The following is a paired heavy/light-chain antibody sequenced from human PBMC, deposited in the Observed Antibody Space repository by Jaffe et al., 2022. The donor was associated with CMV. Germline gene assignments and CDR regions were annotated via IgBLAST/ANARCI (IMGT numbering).Heavy chain of an antibody. CDR1: GFTFSSYS. J-gene: IGHJ6*02. Sequence: EVQLVESGGGLVKPGGSLRLSCAASGFTFSSYSMNWVRQAPGKGLEWVSSISSSSSYIYYADSVKGRFTISRDNAKNSLYLQMNSLRAEDTAVYYCARVMYYDFWSGITGYYYYYGMDVWGQGTTVTVSS. CDR3: ARVMYYDFWSGITGYYYYYGMDV. CDR2: ISSSSSYI. V-gene: IGHV3-21*01. D-gene: IGHD3-3*01.
Light chain of an antibody. Sequence: QSVLTQPPSVSGAPGQRVTISCTGSSSNIGAGYDVHWYQQLPGTAPKLLIYGNSNRPSGVPDRFSGSKSGTSASLAITGLQAEDEADYYCQSYDSSLSGSGVVFGGGTKLTVL. CDR3: QSYDSSLSGSGVV. CDR2: GNS. J-gene: IGLJ2*01. V-gene: IGLV1-40*01. CDR1: SSNIGAGYD.